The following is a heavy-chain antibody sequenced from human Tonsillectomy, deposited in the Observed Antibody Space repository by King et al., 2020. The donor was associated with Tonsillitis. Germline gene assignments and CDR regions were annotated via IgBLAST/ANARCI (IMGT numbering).Heavy chain of an antibody. CDR2: TYYRSKWYN. Sequence: VQLQQSGPGLVKPSQTLSLTCAISGDSVSSNSVAWNWIRQSPSRGLEWLGRTYYRSKWYNDYAVSVKGRITINPDTSKNQFSLHLSPVTPEDTAVYYCEKDYGGATTEPFDYWGQGTLVTVSS. CDR3: EKDYGGATTEPFDY. CDR1: GDSVSSNSVA. J-gene: IGHJ4*02. V-gene: IGHV6-1*01. D-gene: IGHD1-26*01.